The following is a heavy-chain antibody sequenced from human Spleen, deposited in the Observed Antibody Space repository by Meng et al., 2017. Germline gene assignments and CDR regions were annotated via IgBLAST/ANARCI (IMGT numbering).Heavy chain of an antibody. D-gene: IGHD4-23*01. CDR1: GGSFSDYY. CDR2: INHSGST. CDR3: ARGPTTVAHDFDY. Sequence: QGQLQQSVGGLLKPSDTLSLPCVVPGGSFSDYYWSRIRQSPGKGLELIGEINHSGSTYYNPSLESRATISVDTSQNNLSLKLSSVTAADSAVYYCARGPTTVAHDFDYWGQGTLVTVSS. V-gene: IGHV4-34*01. J-gene: IGHJ4*02.